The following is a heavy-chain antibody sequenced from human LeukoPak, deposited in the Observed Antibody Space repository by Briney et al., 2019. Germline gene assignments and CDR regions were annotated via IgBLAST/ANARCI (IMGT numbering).Heavy chain of an antibody. D-gene: IGHD2-2*03. V-gene: IGHV4-34*01. CDR2: INHSGST. CDR3: AKGGYCSSTSCYHNWFDP. Sequence: SETLSLTCAVYGGSFSGYYWSWIRQPPGKGLEWIGEINHSGSTNYNPSLKSRVTISVDTSKNQFSLKLSSVTAADTAVYYCAKGGYCSSTSCYHNWFDPWCRGTLVTVSS. J-gene: IGHJ5*02. CDR1: GGSFSGYY.